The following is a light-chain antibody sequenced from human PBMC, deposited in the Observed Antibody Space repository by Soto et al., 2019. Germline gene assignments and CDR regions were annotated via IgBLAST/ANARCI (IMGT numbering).Light chain of an antibody. J-gene: IGKJ1*01. CDR1: QSVSSSY. V-gene: IGKV3-20*01. CDR3: QQYGSSPGT. Sequence: LSPGEIATLSCRASQSVSSSYLAWYQQKPGQAPRLLIYGASSRATGIPDRFSGSGSGTDFTLTISRLEPEDFAVYYCQQYGSSPGTFGQGTKVDI. CDR2: GAS.